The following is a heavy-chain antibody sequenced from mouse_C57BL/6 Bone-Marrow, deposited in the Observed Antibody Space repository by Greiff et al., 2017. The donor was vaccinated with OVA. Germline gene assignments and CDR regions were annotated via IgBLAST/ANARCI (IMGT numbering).Heavy chain of an antibody. D-gene: IGHD1-1*01. CDR3: ARDGLYYALDY. J-gene: IGHJ4*01. CDR1: GYTFTSYW. V-gene: IGHV1-59*01. Sequence: VQLQQPGAELVRPGTSVKLSCKASGYTFTSYWMHWVKQRPGQGLEWIGVIDPSDSYTNYNQKFKGKATLTVDTSSSTAYMQLSRLTSEDSAVYYCARDGLYYALDYWGQGTSVTVSS. CDR2: IDPSDSYT.